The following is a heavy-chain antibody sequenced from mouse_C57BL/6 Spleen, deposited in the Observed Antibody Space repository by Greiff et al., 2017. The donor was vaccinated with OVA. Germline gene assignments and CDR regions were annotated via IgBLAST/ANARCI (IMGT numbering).Heavy chain of an antibody. V-gene: IGHV1-69*01. CDR2: IDPSDSYT. J-gene: IGHJ2*01. D-gene: IGHD4-1*02. CDR3: ARASTGYYFDY. Sequence: QVQLQQPGAELVMPGASVKLSCKASGYTFTSYWMHWVKQRPGQGLDWIGEIDPSDSYTNYNQKFKGKSTLTVDKSSSTAYMQLSSLTSEDSAVYYCARASTGYYFDYWGQGTTLTVSS. CDR1: GYTFTSYW.